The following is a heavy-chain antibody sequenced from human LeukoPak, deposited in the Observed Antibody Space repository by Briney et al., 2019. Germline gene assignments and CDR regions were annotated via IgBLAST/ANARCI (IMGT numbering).Heavy chain of an antibody. CDR3: ARRSYDGAYFDY. Sequence: SETLSLTCTVSGGSISSNRYYWGWVRQPPGKGLEWIGTIYYTGSTYYNPSLKSRVTISVDTPKNQFSLKLSSVTAADTAVYYCARRSYDGAYFDYWGQGTLVTVSS. D-gene: IGHD3-22*01. V-gene: IGHV4-39*01. CDR2: IYYTGST. J-gene: IGHJ4*02. CDR1: GGSISSNRYY.